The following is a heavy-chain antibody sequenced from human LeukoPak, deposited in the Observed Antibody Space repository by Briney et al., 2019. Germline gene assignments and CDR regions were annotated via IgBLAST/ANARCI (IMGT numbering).Heavy chain of an antibody. CDR3: ARRYSYGSFDY. J-gene: IGHJ4*02. CDR2: IYSGGGT. Sequence: GGSLRLSCAASGFTVSSTYMSWVRQAPGKGLEWVSVIYSGGGTYYADSVKGRFAISRDNSKNMLYLQMNSLRAEDTAVYYCARRYSYGSFDYWGQGTLVTVSS. D-gene: IGHD5-18*01. CDR1: GFTVSSTY. V-gene: IGHV3-53*01.